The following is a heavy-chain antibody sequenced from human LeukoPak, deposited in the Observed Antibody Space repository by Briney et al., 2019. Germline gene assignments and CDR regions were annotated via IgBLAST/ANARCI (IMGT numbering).Heavy chain of an antibody. CDR3: ARDGGNSGYGMDV. CDR2: ITWSGSTI. D-gene: IGHD3-16*01. V-gene: IGHV3-48*02. J-gene: IGHJ6*02. CDR1: GFTLSSYS. Sequence: GGSLRLSCAASGFTLSSYSMNWVRQAPGKGLEWISHITWSGSTIFYADSVKGRFTISRDSAKNPLYLQMSRLRDEDTAVDYGARDGGNSGYGMDVWGQGTTVTVSS.